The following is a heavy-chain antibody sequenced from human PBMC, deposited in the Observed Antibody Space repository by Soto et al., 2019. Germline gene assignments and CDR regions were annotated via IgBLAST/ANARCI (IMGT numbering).Heavy chain of an antibody. CDR1: GGSISSYY. V-gene: IGHV4-59*01. J-gene: IGHJ5*02. CDR3: TRARPTXLSIQTQHPNWFDP. Sequence: ASETLSLTCTVSGGSISSYYWSWIRQPPGKGLEWIGYIYYSGSTNYNPSLKSRVTISVDTSKNQFSLKLSSVTAADTAVYYCTRARPTXLSIQTQHPNWFDPWGQGTLVTVSS. D-gene: IGHD1-1*01. CDR2: IYYSGST.